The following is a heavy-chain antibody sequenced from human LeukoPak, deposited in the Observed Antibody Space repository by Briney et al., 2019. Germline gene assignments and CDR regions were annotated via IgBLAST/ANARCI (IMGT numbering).Heavy chain of an antibody. D-gene: IGHD2-2*01. CDR3: ARAKFSNDAFDI. CDR1: GGTFSSYA. J-gene: IGHJ3*02. V-gene: IGHV1-69*01. Sequence: SVKVSCKASGGTFSSYAISWVRQAPGQGLEWMGGIIPIFGTANYAQKFQGRVTITADESTSTTYMELSSLRSEDTAVYYCARAKFSNDAFDIWGQGTMVTVSS. CDR2: IIPIFGTA.